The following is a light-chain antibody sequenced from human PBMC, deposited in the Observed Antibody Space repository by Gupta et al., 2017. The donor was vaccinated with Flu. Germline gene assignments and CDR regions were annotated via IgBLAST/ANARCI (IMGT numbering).Light chain of an antibody. Sequence: DIQMTQSPSSLSASVGDRVTITCRASQSISSYLNWYQQKPGKAPKLLIYAASSLQSGVPSRFSGSGSGTDFTLTISRLQPEDFATYYCLQSDSTPWTFSQGTKVEIK. V-gene: IGKV1-39*01. J-gene: IGKJ1*01. CDR3: LQSDSTPWT. CDR1: QSISSY. CDR2: AAS.